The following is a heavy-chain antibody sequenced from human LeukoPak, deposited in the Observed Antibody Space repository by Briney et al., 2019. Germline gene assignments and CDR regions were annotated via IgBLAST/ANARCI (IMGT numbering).Heavy chain of an antibody. D-gene: IGHD5-18*01. CDR3: ATPLRWSYGFDY. CDR1: GYTLTELS. Sequence: ASVKVTCKVSGYTLTELSMHWVRQAPGKGLEWMGDFDPEDGETIYAQKFQGRVTMTEDTSTDTAYMELSSLRSEDTAVYYCATPLRWSYGFDYWGQGTLVTVSS. J-gene: IGHJ4*02. CDR2: FDPEDGET. V-gene: IGHV1-24*01.